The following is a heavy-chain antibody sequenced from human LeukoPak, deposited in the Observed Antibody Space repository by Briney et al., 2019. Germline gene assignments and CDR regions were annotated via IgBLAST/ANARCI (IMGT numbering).Heavy chain of an antibody. CDR2: LYAGGST. D-gene: IGHD2-21*02. CDR1: EFTFSSYV. J-gene: IGHJ4*02. CDR3: ATLTRRVTTILDY. V-gene: IGHV3-66*01. Sequence: GGSLRLSCAASEFTFSSYVMSWVRQAPGKGLEWVSVLYAGGSTYFADSVKGRFIISRDNSKNTLYLQMNSLRAEDTAVYYCATLTRRVTTILDYWGQGTLVTVSS.